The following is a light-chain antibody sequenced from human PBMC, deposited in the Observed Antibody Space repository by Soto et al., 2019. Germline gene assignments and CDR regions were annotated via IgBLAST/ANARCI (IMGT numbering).Light chain of an antibody. CDR3: AAWDDSLNGAV. CDR1: SSNIGSNT. CDR2: SNN. Sequence: QSVLTQPPSASGTRGQRVTISCSGTSSNIGSNTVNWYQQFPGTAPKLLIYSNNRRPSGVPDRFSGSKFGTSASLAISGLQSEDEADYYCAAWDDSLNGAVFGGGTKLTVL. J-gene: IGLJ2*01. V-gene: IGLV1-44*01.